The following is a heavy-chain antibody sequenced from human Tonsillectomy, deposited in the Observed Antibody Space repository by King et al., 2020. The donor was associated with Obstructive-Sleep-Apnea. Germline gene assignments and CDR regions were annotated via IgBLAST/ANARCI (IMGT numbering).Heavy chain of an antibody. V-gene: IGHV2-5*02. D-gene: IGHD2-15*01. Sequence: ITLKESGPTLVKPTQTLTLTCTFSGFSVTTSGLGVGWVRQPPGKALEWLARIYWDDDERYSPSLKSRLTITKDTSKNQVVLTMTNMDPVDTATYFCARCQTQSSFDYWGQGTLVTVSS. CDR3: ARCQTQSSFDY. CDR2: IYWDDDE. J-gene: IGHJ4*02. CDR1: GFSVTTSGLG.